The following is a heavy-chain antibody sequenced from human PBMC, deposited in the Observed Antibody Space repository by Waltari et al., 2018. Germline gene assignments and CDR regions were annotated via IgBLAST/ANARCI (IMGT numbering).Heavy chain of an antibody. CDR3: ARVGRGGWFDP. D-gene: IGHD3-10*01. J-gene: IGHJ5*02. Sequence: QVQLVQSGAEVKKPGSSVKVSCKASGGTFSSYAISWVRRTPGQGLEWMGGIIPIFGTANYAQKFQGRGTITAAESTSTAYMELSSLRSEETAVYYYARVGRGGWFDPWGQGTLVTVSS. CDR2: IIPIFGTA. CDR1: GGTFSSYA. V-gene: IGHV1-69*01.